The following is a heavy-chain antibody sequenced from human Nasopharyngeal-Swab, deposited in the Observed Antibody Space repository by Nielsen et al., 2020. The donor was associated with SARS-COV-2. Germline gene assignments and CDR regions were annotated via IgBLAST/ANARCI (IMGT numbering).Heavy chain of an antibody. CDR2: ISSNGGST. CDR1: GFTFSSYA. J-gene: IGHJ3*02. Sequence: GGSLRLSCAASGFTFSSYAMHWVHQAPGKGLEYVSAISSNGGSTYYANSVKGRFTISRDNSKNTLYLQMGSLRAEDMAVYYCARGRSSGWYKAFDIWGQGTMVTVSS. D-gene: IGHD6-19*01. V-gene: IGHV3-64*01. CDR3: ARGRSSGWYKAFDI.